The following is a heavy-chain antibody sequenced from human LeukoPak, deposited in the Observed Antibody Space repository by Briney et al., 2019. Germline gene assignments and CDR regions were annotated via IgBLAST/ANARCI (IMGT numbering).Heavy chain of an antibody. D-gene: IGHD3-22*01. CDR2: IKQDGREK. CDR3: ARVIFYYDSSGYLYYFDY. CDR1: GFTFSSYW. Sequence: GGSLRLSCAASGFTFSSYWMSWVRQAPGKGLEWVANIKQDGREKYYVDSVKGRFTISRGNAKNSLYLQMNSLRAEDTALYHCARVIFYYDSSGYLYYFDYWGQGTLVTVSS. V-gene: IGHV3-7*03. J-gene: IGHJ4*02.